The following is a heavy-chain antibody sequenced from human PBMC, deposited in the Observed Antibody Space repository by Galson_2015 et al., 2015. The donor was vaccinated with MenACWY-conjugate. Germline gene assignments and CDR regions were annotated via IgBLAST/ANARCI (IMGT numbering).Heavy chain of an antibody. CDR2: IYYSGST. CDR1: GGSISSYY. CDR3: ARDNYEKKNYWFDP. V-gene: IGHV4-59*01. D-gene: IGHD3-22*01. Sequence: ETLSLTCTVSGGSISSYYWSWIRQPPGKGLEWIGYIYYSGSTNYNPSLKSRVTISVDTSKNQFSLKLSSVTAADTAVYYCARDNYEKKNYWFDPWGQGTLVTVSS. J-gene: IGHJ5*02.